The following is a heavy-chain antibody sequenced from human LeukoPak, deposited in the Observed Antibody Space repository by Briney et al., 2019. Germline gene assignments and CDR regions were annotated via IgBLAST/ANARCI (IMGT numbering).Heavy chain of an antibody. J-gene: IGHJ4*02. Sequence: GGSLRLSCAASGFTFDDHGMSWVRQAPGKGLEWVSGINWNGGSTGYADSVKGRFTISRDNAKNSLYLQMNSLRAEDTALYYCARFLGGGSYTSVDYWGQGTLVTVSS. CDR3: ARFLGGGSYTSVDY. CDR2: INWNGGST. D-gene: IGHD1-26*01. CDR1: GFTFDDHG. V-gene: IGHV3-20*04.